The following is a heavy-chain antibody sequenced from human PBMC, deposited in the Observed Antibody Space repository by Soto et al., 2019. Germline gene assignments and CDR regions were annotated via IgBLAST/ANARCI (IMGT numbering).Heavy chain of an antibody. D-gene: IGHD2-15*01. CDR1: GFTFNSYW. J-gene: IGHJ3*02. V-gene: IGHV3-74*01. CDR3: ASLVVAAKARAFDI. CDR2: MNSDGSST. Sequence: GGSLRLSCAASGFTFNSYWIHWVRQAPGKGLVWVSRMNSDGSSTTYADSVKGRFTISRDNAKNTVYLQMNSLRAEDTAVYYCASLVVAAKARAFDIWGQGTMVTVSS.